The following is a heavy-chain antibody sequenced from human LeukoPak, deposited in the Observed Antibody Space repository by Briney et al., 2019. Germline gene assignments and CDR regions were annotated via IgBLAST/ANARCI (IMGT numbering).Heavy chain of an antibody. J-gene: IGHJ6*03. Sequence: PSETLSLTCAVYGGSFSGYYWSWIRQPPGKGLEWIGEINHGGSTNYSPSLKSRVTMSVDTSKNQFSLKLSSVTAADTAVYYCARVRYDSSGYYLGYYYYMDVWGKGTTVTVSS. CDR1: GGSFSGYY. V-gene: IGHV4-34*01. D-gene: IGHD3-22*01. CDR2: INHGGST. CDR3: ARVRYDSSGYYLGYYYYMDV.